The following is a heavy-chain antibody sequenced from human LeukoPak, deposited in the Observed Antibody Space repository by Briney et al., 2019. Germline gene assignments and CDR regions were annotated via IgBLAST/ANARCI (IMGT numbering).Heavy chain of an antibody. J-gene: IGHJ4*02. V-gene: IGHV4-34*01. CDR1: GGSFCGYY. Sequence: SETLSLTCAVYGGSFCGYYWSWIRQPPGKGLEWIGEINHSGSTNYNPSLKSRVTISVDTSKNQFSLKLSSVTAADTAVYYCARGLGQLWPEDGNWGQGTLVTVSS. CDR2: INHSGST. CDR3: ARGLGQLWPEDGN. D-gene: IGHD5-18*01.